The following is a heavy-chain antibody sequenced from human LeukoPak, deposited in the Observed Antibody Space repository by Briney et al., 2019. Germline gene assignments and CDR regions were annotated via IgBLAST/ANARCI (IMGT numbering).Heavy chain of an antibody. Sequence: GASVKVSCKASGYTFTGYYMHWVRQAPGQGLEWMGWINPNSGGTNYAQNFQGRVTMTRDTSISTAYMEPSRLRSDDTAVYYCARGAFQGSSWFDYWGQGTLVTVSS. CDR2: INPNSGGT. CDR3: ARGAFQGSSWFDY. V-gene: IGHV1-2*02. D-gene: IGHD6-13*01. CDR1: GYTFTGYY. J-gene: IGHJ4*02.